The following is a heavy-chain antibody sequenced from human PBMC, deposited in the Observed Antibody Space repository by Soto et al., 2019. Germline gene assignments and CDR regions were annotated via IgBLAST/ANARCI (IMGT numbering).Heavy chain of an antibody. Sequence: QVQLEQSGAEVKKPGASVKVSCKTSGYTFTSYGVSWVRQAPGQGLEWMAWISGSSGSTYYAQNFQGRVTVTTDTSTDTASMELRSLRSGDSAIYYCERGNYFGSGTFDYWGQGTLVTVSS. V-gene: IGHV1-18*01. CDR3: ERGNYFGSGTFDY. CDR2: ISGSSGST. CDR1: GYTFTSYG. D-gene: IGHD3-10*01. J-gene: IGHJ4*02.